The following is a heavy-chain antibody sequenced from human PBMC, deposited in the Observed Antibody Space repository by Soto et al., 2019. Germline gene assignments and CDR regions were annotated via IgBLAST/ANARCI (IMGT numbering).Heavy chain of an antibody. CDR2: INTAGSTK. J-gene: IGHJ6*02. V-gene: IGHV3-48*03. CDR3: ARAECSNPHCLTAYYPYGLDV. CDR1: GFTFSNFE. Sequence: EVQLVESGGNLVQPGGSLRLSCAASGFTFSNFEMHWVRQAPGKGLEWVSYINTAGSTKYYAESVKGRFTISRDNARNSVFMQMNSLRDEDTAVYYCARAECSNPHCLTAYYPYGLDVWGQGTTVTVSS. D-gene: IGHD2-2*01.